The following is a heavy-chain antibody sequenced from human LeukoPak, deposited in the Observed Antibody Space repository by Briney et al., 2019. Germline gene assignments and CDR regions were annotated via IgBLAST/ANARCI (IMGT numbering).Heavy chain of an antibody. V-gene: IGHV4-38-2*02. CDR3: ARHDIVGSSAWIDAFDF. CDR2: IYRSGGT. Sequence: PSETLSLTCSVSGYSISSGYYWGWIRQSPGKGLEWIGNIYRSGGTYYNPSLKSRVTISVYTSKNQFSLKLISVTAADTAVYYCARHDIVGSSAWIDAFDFWGQGTMVTVSS. D-gene: IGHD2-21*01. J-gene: IGHJ3*01. CDR1: GYSISSGYY.